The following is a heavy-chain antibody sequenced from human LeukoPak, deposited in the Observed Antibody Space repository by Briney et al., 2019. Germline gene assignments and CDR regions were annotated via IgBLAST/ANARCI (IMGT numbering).Heavy chain of an antibody. CDR1: GYTFTDYF. D-gene: IGHD5-18*01. CDR2: INPNSGST. CDR3: ARDPGYSSPRGDY. V-gene: IGHV1-2*02. Sequence: ASVKVSCKASGYTFTDYFMHWVRQAPGQGLEWMGWINPNSGSTRYAQKFQGRVTMTRNTSISTAYMELSRLRSDDTAVYYCARDPGYSSPRGDYWGQGTLVTVSS. J-gene: IGHJ4*02.